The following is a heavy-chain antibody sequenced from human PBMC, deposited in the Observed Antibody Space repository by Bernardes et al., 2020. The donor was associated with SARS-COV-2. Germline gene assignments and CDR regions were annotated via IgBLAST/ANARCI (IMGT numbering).Heavy chain of an antibody. CDR2: ISGYNGKT. Sequence: VKVSCKASGYRFTNYGISWVRQAPGRGLEWMGWISGYNGKTNYAQKIQGRVTMTTDTPTTTAYMELRSLRSDDSAVYYCARDWTRNYGDSVLDAFDIWGQGTMVTVSS. CDR1: GYRFTNYG. D-gene: IGHD4-17*01. V-gene: IGHV1-18*04. J-gene: IGHJ3*02. CDR3: ARDWTRNYGDSVLDAFDI.